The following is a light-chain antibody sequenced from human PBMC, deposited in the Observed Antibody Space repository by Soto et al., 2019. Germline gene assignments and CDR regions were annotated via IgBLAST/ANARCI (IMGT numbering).Light chain of an antibody. J-gene: IGLJ3*02. CDR2: EVS. CDR1: RSDVGGYNS. V-gene: IGLV2-14*01. Sequence: QPVLTQPASVSGSPGQSITISCTGTRSDVGGYNSVCWHQQHPGKAPKLIIYEVSNRPSGISDRFSASKSGNTASLTISGLQADDEADYYCSSFTTTNTWVFGGGTKVTVL. CDR3: SSFTTTNTWV.